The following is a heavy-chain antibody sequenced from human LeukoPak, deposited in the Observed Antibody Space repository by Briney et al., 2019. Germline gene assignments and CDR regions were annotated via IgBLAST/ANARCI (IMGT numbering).Heavy chain of an antibody. D-gene: IGHD6-13*01. CDR2: IIPIFGTA. CDR3: ARNDAAAGAQFDY. V-gene: IGHV1-69*06. CDR1: GGTFISYA. J-gene: IGHJ4*02. Sequence: SVKVSCKASGGTFISYAISWVRQAPGQGLEWMGGIIPIFGTANYAQKFQGRVTITADKSTSTAYMELSSLRSEDTAVYYCARNDAAAGAQFDYWGQGTLVTVSS.